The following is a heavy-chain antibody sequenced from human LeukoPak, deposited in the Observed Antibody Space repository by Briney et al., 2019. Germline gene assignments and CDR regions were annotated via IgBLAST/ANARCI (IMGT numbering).Heavy chain of an antibody. Sequence: PSETLSLTCAVYGGSFSGYYWSWIRQPPGKGLEWIGEINHSGSTNYNPSLKSRVTISVDTSKNQFSLKLSSVTAADTAVYYCARFFPNYFDYWGQGTLVTVSS. D-gene: IGHD3-3*01. CDR2: INHSGST. J-gene: IGHJ4*02. CDR3: ARFFPNYFDY. V-gene: IGHV4-34*01. CDR1: GGSFSGYY.